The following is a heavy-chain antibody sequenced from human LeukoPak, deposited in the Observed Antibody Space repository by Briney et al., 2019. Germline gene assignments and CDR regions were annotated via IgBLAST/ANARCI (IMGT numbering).Heavy chain of an antibody. Sequence: GRSLRLSCAASGFTFSSYGMHWVRQAPGKGLEWVAVISYDGSNKYYADSVKGRFTISRDNSKNTLYLQMNSLRAEDTAVYYCAKDMTTVTTCADYWGQGTLDTVSS. CDR3: AKDMTTVTTCADY. J-gene: IGHJ4*02. CDR1: GFTFSSYG. D-gene: IGHD4-17*01. V-gene: IGHV3-30*18. CDR2: ISYDGSNK.